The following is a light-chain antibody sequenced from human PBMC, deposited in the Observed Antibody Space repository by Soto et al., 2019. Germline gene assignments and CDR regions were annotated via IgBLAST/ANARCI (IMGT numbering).Light chain of an antibody. Sequence: QSALTQPPSASGSPGQSVAISCTGTSSDVGGYNYVSWYQQHPGKAPKLMIYEVNKRPSGVPDRFSGSKSGNTASLTVSGLQAEDEADYYSSSYAGSSNVFRTGTTVTVL. CDR2: EVN. CDR1: SSDVGGYNY. CDR3: SSYAGSSNV. J-gene: IGLJ1*01. V-gene: IGLV2-8*01.